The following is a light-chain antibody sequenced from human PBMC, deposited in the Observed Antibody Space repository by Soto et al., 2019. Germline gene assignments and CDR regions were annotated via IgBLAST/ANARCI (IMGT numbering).Light chain of an antibody. CDR2: ETK. Sequence: QSALTQPASVSGSPGQSITISCTGTSSDVGGYNYVSWYQQIPGTAPKLLIFETKSRPSGVPDRFSASKSGTSASLAITGLQTEDEAHYYCQSYDNSLRGWVFGGGTKLTVL. CDR1: SSDVGGYNY. J-gene: IGLJ3*02. CDR3: QSYDNSLRGWV. V-gene: IGLV2-14*01.